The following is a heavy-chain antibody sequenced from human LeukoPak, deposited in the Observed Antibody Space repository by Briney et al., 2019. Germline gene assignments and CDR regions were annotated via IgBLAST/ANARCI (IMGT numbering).Heavy chain of an antibody. V-gene: IGHV3-23*01. Sequence: GGSLRLSCAASGFTFSSYAMSWVRPAPGRGLEWVSAISGSGGSTYYADSMKGRFTISRDNSKSTLYLQVNSLRAEDTAVYYCAKGQAGRLPVHNWFDPWGQGTLVTVSS. CDR3: AKGQAGRLPVHNWFDP. CDR2: ISGSGGST. CDR1: GFTFSSYA. J-gene: IGHJ5*02. D-gene: IGHD1-26*01.